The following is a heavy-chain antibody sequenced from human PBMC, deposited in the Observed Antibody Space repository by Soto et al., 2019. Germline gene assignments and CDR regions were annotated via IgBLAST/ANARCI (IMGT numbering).Heavy chain of an antibody. D-gene: IGHD3-9*01. CDR2: ISSSSSYI. Sequence: GGSLRLSCAASGFTFSSYSMNWVRQAPGKGLEWVSSISSSSSYIYYADSVKGRFTISRDNAKNSLYLQMNSLRAEDTAVYYCARGSVFDSSSDYYYYYMDVWGKGTTVTVSS. J-gene: IGHJ6*03. CDR1: GFTFSSYS. CDR3: ARGSVFDSSSDYYYYYMDV. V-gene: IGHV3-21*01.